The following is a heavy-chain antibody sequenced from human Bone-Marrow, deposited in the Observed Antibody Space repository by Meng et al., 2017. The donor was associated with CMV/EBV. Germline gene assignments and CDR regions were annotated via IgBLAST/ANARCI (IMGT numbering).Heavy chain of an antibody. V-gene: IGHV4-59*01. J-gene: IGHJ5*02. Sequence: SETLSLTCTVSGGSISSYYWSWIRQPPGKGLEWIGYIYYSGSTNYNPSLKSRVTISVDTSKNQFSLKLSSVTAADTAVYYCARATTYCGGDCYTFFDPWGQGTLVIVSS. CDR2: IYYSGST. D-gene: IGHD2-21*01. CDR1: GGSISSYY. CDR3: ARATTYCGGDCYTFFDP.